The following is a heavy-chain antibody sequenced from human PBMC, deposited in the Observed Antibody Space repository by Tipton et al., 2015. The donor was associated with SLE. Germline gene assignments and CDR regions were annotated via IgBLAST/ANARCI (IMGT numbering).Heavy chain of an antibody. CDR3: ARGIAVAGAFDI. CDR1: GGSISSSSYY. D-gene: IGHD6-19*01. CDR2: IYYSGST. J-gene: IGHJ3*02. V-gene: IGHV4-39*07. Sequence: TLSLTCTVSGGSISSSSYYWGWIRQPPGKGLEWIGCIYYSGSTYYNPSPKSRVTISVDTSKNQFSLKLSSVTASDTAVYYCARGIAVAGAFDIWGQGTMVTVSS.